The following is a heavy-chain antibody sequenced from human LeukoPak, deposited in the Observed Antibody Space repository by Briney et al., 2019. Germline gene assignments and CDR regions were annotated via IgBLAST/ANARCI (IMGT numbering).Heavy chain of an antibody. D-gene: IGHD6-25*01. CDR1: GYTFTTYY. V-gene: IGHV1-46*01. J-gene: IGHJ5*02. CDR3: ATDRDSSGWFDP. CDR2: INPSGVGT. Sequence: SVKVSCKASGYTFTTYYIHWVRQAAGQGVEAMGVINPSGVGTSYAPKFRDRVTMTRDISTTTVYMELSSLRSEDTAVYYCATDRDSSGWFDPWGQGTLVTVSS.